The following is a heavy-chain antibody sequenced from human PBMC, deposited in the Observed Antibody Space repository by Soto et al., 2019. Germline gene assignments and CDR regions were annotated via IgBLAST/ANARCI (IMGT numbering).Heavy chain of an antibody. D-gene: IGHD3-3*01. CDR3: ARDSRVVIVDYYYYYGMDV. Sequence: SETLSLTCTVSGGSISSYYWSWIRQPPGKGLEWIGYIYYSGSTNYNPSLKSRVTISVDTSKNQFSLKLSSVTAADTAVYYCARDSRVVIVDYYYYYGMDVWGQGTTVTVS. CDR1: GGSISSYY. J-gene: IGHJ6*02. V-gene: IGHV4-59*01. CDR2: IYYSGST.